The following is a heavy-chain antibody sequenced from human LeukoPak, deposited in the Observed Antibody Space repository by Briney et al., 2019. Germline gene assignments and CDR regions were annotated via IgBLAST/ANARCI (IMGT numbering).Heavy chain of an antibody. CDR1: GFTLSDYY. J-gene: IGHJ4*02. CDR3: ARVSRTTVRY. V-gene: IGHV3-48*01. CDR2: ISPTTTIT. Sequence: PGGSLRLSCAASGFTLSDYYMNWVRQAPGKGLEWVGCISPTTTITGYADSVKGRFTISRDNAKNSHYLQMNSPRGEDTAVYYCARVSRTTVRYWGQGTLVTVSS. D-gene: IGHD4-17*01.